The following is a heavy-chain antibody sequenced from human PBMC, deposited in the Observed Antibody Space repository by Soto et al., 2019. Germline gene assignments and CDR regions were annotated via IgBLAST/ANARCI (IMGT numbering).Heavy chain of an antibody. CDR2: ISSSSSTI. V-gene: IGHV3-48*02. CDR3: ALCGGDCYSWEDYFGGNAFDI. CDR1: GFTFSSYS. J-gene: IGHJ3*02. Sequence: PGGSLRLSCAASGFTFSSYSMNWVRQAPGKGLEWVSYISSSSSTIYYADSVKGRFTISRDNAKNSLYLQMNSLRDEDTAVYYCALCGGDCYSWEDYFGGNAFDIWGQGTMVTVSS. D-gene: IGHD2-21*02.